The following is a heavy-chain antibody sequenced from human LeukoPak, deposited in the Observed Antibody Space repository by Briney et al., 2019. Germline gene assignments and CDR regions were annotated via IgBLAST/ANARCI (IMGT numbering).Heavy chain of an antibody. V-gene: IGHV3-48*03. CDR3: ARVPETTQLFDY. CDR2: ITSGSTI. CDR1: GFTFSSYE. Sequence: GGSLRLSCAASGFTFSSYEMNWVRQAPGKGLEWVSYITSGSTIYYADSVKGRFTISRDNAKNSLYLQMNSLRAEDTAVYYCARVPETTQLFDYWGQGTLVTVSS. D-gene: IGHD1-14*01. J-gene: IGHJ4*02.